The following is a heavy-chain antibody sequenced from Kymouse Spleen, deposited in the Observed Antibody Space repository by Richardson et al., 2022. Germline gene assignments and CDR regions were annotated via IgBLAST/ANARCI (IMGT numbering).Heavy chain of an antibody. V-gene: IGHV4-59*01. CDR3: ARLTTVTFDY. CDR2: IYYSGST. CDR1: GGSISSYY. Sequence: QVQLQESGPGLVKPSETLSLTCTVSGGSISSYYWSWIRQPPGKGLEWIGYIYYSGSTNYNPSLKSRVTISVDTSKNQFSLKLSSVTAADTAVYYCARLTTVTFDYWGQGTLVTVSS. J-gene: IGHJ4*02. D-gene: IGHD4-17*01.